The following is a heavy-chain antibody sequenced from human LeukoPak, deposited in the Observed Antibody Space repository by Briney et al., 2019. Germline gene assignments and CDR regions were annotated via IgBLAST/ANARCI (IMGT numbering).Heavy chain of an antibody. V-gene: IGHV3-7*01. Sequence: GGSLRLSCAASGFTFSSYWMSWVRQAPGKGLEWVANIKQDGSEKYYVDSVKGRFTISRDNAKNTLYLQMNSLRAEDTAVYYCARGGVAGTVDYWGQGTLVTVSS. J-gene: IGHJ4*02. CDR2: IKQDGSEK. CDR1: GFTFSSYW. D-gene: IGHD6-19*01. CDR3: ARGGVAGTVDY.